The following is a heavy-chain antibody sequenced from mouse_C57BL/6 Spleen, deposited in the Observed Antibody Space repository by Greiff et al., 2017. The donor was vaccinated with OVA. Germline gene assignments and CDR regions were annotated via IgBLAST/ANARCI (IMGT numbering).Heavy chain of an antibody. Sequence: QVQLQQSGAELVRPGASVKLSCKASGYTFTDYYINWVKQRPGQGLEWIARIYPGSGNTYYNEKFKGKATLTAEKSSSTAYMQLSSLTSEDSAVYFCARVEIDYLDYWGQGTTLTVSS. D-gene: IGHD2-4*01. CDR3: ARVEIDYLDY. V-gene: IGHV1-76*01. CDR2: IYPGSGNT. CDR1: GYTFTDYY. J-gene: IGHJ2*01.